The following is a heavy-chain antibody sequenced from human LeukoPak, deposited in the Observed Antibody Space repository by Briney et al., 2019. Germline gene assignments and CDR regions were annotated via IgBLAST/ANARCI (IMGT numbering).Heavy chain of an antibody. J-gene: IGHJ4*02. CDR1: GFTVSSNY. CDR2: IYSGGST. CDR3: ARAFSRSSTSWYYFDY. Sequence: GGSLRLSCAASGFTVSSNYMSWLRQAPGKGLEWVSVIYSGGSTYYADSVKGRFTISRDNSKNTLYLQMNSLRAEDTAVYYCARAFSRSSTSWYYFDYWGQGTLVTVSS. D-gene: IGHD2-2*01. V-gene: IGHV3-66*02.